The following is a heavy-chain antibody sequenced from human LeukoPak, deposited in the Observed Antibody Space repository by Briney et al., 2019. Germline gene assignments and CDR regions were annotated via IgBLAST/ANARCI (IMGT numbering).Heavy chain of an antibody. D-gene: IGHD3-3*01. V-gene: IGHV4-59*11. J-gene: IGHJ6*03. CDR2: IYYSGST. CDR1: GGSISSHY. Sequence: SETLSLTCTVSGGSISSHYWSWIRQPPGKGLEWIGYIYYSGSTNYNPSLKSRVTISVDTSKYQFSLKLSSVTAADTAVYYCATGYAFSEDYYYYMDVSGKGTTVTVFS. CDR3: ATGYAFSEDYYYYMDV.